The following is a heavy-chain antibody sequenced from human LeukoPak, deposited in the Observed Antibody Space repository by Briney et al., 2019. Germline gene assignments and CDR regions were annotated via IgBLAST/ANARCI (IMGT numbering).Heavy chain of an antibody. J-gene: IGHJ4*02. CDR2: IIPIFGTA. V-gene: IGHV1-69*13. CDR1: GGTFSSYA. D-gene: IGHD5-18*01. Sequence: SVKVSCKASGGTFSSYAISWVRQAPGQGLEWMGEIIPIFGTANYAQKFQGRVTITADESTSTAYMELSNLRSEDTAVYYCATVDTAMVPFYYWGQGTLVTVSS. CDR3: ATVDTAMVPFYY.